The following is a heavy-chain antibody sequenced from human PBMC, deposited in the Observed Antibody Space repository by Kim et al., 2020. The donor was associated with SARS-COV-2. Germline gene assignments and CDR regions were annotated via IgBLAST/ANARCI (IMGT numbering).Heavy chain of an antibody. Sequence: SETLSLTCTVSGGSISSYYWSWIRQPPGKGLEWIGYIYYSGSTNYNPSLKSRVTISVDTSKNQFSLKLSSVTAADTAVYYCARGPLDFWSGYYYYYYYMDVWGKGTTVTVSS. J-gene: IGHJ6*03. CDR2: IYYSGST. CDR1: GGSISSYY. V-gene: IGHV4-59*01. D-gene: IGHD3-3*01. CDR3: ARGPLDFWSGYYYYYYYMDV.